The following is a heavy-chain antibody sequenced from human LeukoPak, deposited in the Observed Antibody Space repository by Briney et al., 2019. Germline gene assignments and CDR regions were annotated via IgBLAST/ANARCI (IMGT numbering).Heavy chain of an antibody. CDR1: GFTFSSYW. Sequence: GGSLRLSCAASGFTFSSYWMSWVRQAPGKGLEWVANIKQDGSEKYYVDSVKGRFTISRDNAKNSLYLQMNSLRAEDTAVYYCAKSPARSSSWFDYWGQGTLVTVSS. V-gene: IGHV3-7*01. J-gene: IGHJ4*02. CDR3: AKSPARSSSWFDY. CDR2: IKQDGSEK. D-gene: IGHD6-13*01.